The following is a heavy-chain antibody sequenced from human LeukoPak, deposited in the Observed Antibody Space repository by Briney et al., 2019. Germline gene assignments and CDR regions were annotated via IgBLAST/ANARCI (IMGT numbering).Heavy chain of an antibody. CDR1: GFTFSSYG. CDR2: ISYDGSNK. CDR3: AKDLWFGELEGSSFDY. V-gene: IGHV3-30*18. Sequence: GGSLRLSCAASGFTFSSYGMHWVRQAPGKGLEWVAVISYDGSNKYYADSVKGRFTISRDNSKNTLYPQMNSLRAEDTAVYYCAKDLWFGELEGSSFDYWGQGTLVTVSS. D-gene: IGHD3-10*01. J-gene: IGHJ4*02.